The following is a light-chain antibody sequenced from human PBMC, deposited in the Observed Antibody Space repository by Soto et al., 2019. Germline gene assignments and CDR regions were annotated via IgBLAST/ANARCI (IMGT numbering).Light chain of an antibody. Sequence: EIVLTQSPGTLSLSPGERATLSCRASQSVSSTYLAWYQQKPGQAPRLLIYGACSRATGIPDRFSGSGSGTDFALTISRLEPEAFAVYYCQQSGSSLTWTFGQGTKVEIK. CDR2: GAC. V-gene: IGKV3-20*01. CDR1: QSVSSTY. J-gene: IGKJ1*01. CDR3: QQSGSSLTWT.